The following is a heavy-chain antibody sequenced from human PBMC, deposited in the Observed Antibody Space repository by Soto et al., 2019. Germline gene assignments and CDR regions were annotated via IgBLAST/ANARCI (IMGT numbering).Heavy chain of an antibody. Sequence: ASVKVSCKASGYTFTSYGFSWVRQAPGQGLEWMGWISAYNGNKNYAQKFQDRVILTTDTSTSTAYMELRSLRSDDTAVYYCARWQDSRDWPPGVDFWGQGTLVT. CDR2: ISAYNGNK. CDR1: GYTFTSYG. CDR3: ARWQDSRDWPPGVDF. J-gene: IGHJ4*02. V-gene: IGHV1-18*01. D-gene: IGHD6-19*01.